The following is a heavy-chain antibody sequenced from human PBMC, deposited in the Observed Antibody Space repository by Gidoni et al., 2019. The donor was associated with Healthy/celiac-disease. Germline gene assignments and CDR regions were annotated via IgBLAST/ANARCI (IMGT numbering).Heavy chain of an antibody. Sequence: QVQLQESGPGLVKPSEPLSLTCTVSGGPLSSYYWSWIRQPAGKGLEWIGRIYTSGRTNYNPPRKSRVTMSVDTSKNQFSLKLSSVTAADTAVYYCAREGHDFWSGYSTPNWFDPWGQGTLVTVSS. CDR3: AREGHDFWSGYSTPNWFDP. D-gene: IGHD3-3*01. CDR1: GGPLSSYY. V-gene: IGHV4-4*07. CDR2: IYTSGRT. J-gene: IGHJ5*02.